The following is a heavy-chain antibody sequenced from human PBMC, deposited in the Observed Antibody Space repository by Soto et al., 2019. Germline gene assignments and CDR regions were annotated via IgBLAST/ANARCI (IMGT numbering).Heavy chain of an antibody. V-gene: IGHV3-48*01. J-gene: IGHJ4*02. Sequence: GGSLRLSCAASGFTFSSYNMNWVRQAPGKGLEWVSSISSSSSTIYYADSVKGRFTISRDNAKNSLYLQMNSLRAEDTAVYYCARHGYSYGGGYLDYWGQGTLVTVSS. CDR1: GFTFSSYN. D-gene: IGHD5-18*01. CDR2: ISSSSSTI. CDR3: ARHGYSYGGGYLDY.